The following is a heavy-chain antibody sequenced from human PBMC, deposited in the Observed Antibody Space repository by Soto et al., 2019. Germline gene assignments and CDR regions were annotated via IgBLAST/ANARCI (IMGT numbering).Heavy chain of an antibody. J-gene: IGHJ4*02. V-gene: IGHV3-30*18. Sequence: LRLSCAASGFTFSSYGMHWVRQAPGKGLEWVAVISYDGSNKYYAGSVKGRFTISRDNSKNTLYLQMNSLRAEDTAVYYCAKSQDHYDILTGYYYLGYFDYWGQGTLVTVSS. D-gene: IGHD3-9*01. CDR2: ISYDGSNK. CDR3: AKSQDHYDILTGYYYLGYFDY. CDR1: GFTFSSYG.